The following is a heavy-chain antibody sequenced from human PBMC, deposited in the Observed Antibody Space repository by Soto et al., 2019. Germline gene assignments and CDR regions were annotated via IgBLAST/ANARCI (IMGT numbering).Heavy chain of an antibody. D-gene: IGHD3-22*01. J-gene: IGHJ4*02. CDR3: GRDYYYDSSGYSPLDY. Sequence: EVHLVESGGGLVKPGGSLRLSCAASGFTFSSYSMKWVRQAPGKGLEWVSSISGSGSYISYADSGKGRFTISRDNAQNSLDLQMNSLRGEDTAVYYCGRDYYYDSSGYSPLDYLGQGTLVTVSS. CDR1: GFTFSSYS. V-gene: IGHV3-21*01. CDR2: ISGSGSYI.